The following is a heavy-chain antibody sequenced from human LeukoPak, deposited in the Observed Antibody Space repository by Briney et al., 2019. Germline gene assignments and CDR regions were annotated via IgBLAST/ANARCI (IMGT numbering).Heavy chain of an antibody. J-gene: IGHJ5*02. CDR2: ISAYNGNT. V-gene: IGHV1-18*01. CDR1: GYTFTSYG. Sequence: ASVKVSCKASGYTFTSYGISWVRQAPGQGLEWMGWISAYNGNTNYVQKLQGRVTMTTDTSTSTAYMDLRSLRSDDTAVYYCAREFYYMVGATSWFDPWGQGTLVTVSS. D-gene: IGHD3-10*02. CDR3: AREFYYMVGATSWFDP.